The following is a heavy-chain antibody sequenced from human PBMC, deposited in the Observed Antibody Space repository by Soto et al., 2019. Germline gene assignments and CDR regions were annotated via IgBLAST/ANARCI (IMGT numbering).Heavy chain of an antibody. J-gene: IGHJ4*02. CDR2: IYYTGST. CDR1: GASTGSGGSY. CDR3: ARADYGDRGLAFDS. Sequence: QVQLQESVPGLVKTSQTLSLTCTVSGASTGSGGSYWSWIRQHPGKGLEWIGYIYYTGSTYYSPSLKSRASISVDTSNDQFSPKLDSATAADTAVYYCARADYGDRGLAFDSWGQGTLVTVSS. D-gene: IGHD4-17*01. V-gene: IGHV4-31*03.